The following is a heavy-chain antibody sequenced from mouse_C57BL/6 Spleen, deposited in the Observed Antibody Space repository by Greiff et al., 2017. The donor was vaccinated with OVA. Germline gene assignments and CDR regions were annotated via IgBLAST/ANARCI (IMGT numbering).Heavy chain of an antibody. Sequence: QVQLQQSGPELVKPGASVKISCKASGYAFSSSWMNWVKQRPGKGLEWIGRIYPGDGDTNYNGKFKGKATLTADKSSSTAYMQLSSLTSEDSAVYFCARSSGVITTVAYFDYWGQGTTLTVSS. CDR3: ARSSGVITTVAYFDY. D-gene: IGHD1-1*01. J-gene: IGHJ2*01. CDR1: GYAFSSSW. V-gene: IGHV1-82*01. CDR2: IYPGDGDT.